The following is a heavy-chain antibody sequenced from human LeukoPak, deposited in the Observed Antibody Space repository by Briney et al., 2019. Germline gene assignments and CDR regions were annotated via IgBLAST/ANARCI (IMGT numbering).Heavy chain of an antibody. CDR1: GGSISSGDCY. CDR2: IYYSGST. CDR3: AREVGEYYFDY. V-gene: IGHV4-61*03. J-gene: IGHJ4*02. D-gene: IGHD3-10*01. Sequence: SETLSLTCTVSGGSISSGDCYWSWIRQPPGKGLEWIGYIYYSGSTNYNPSLKSRVTISVDASKNHFSLKLSSVTAADTAVYYCAREVGEYYFDYWGQGTLVTVSS.